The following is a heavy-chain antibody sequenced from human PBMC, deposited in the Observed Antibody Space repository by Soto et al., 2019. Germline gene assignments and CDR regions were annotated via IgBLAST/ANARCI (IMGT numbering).Heavy chain of an antibody. CDR3: ARGPSYYDFWSGAPFDY. J-gene: IGHJ4*02. Sequence: PGGSLRLSCAASGFTFSNYWMHWVRQAPGKGLVWVSQINGDGSFTTYADSVKGRFTISRDNAKNTLYLQLNSLRAEDTAVYYCARGPSYYDFWSGAPFDYWGQGTLVTVSS. CDR2: INGDGSFT. V-gene: IGHV3-74*01. CDR1: GFTFSNYW. D-gene: IGHD3-3*01.